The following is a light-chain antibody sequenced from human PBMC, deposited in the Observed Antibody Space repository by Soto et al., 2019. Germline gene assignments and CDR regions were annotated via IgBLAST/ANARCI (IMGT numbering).Light chain of an antibody. Sequence: QSVLTQPPSASGTPGQRVTISCFGSNSNIGSDYVYWYQQFPGTAPKLLIYRNNQRPSGVPDRFSGSKSGTSASLAISGLRSEDEADYYCAAWDDSLSGYVFGTWTKVTVL. CDR1: NSNIGSDY. J-gene: IGLJ1*01. CDR3: AAWDDSLSGYV. V-gene: IGLV1-47*01. CDR2: RNN.